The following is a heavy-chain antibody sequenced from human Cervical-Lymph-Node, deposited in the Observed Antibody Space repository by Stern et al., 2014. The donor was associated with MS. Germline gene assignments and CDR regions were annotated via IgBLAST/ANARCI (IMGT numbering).Heavy chain of an antibody. CDR3: ARAPGDYELDH. CDR1: GFPFRTYA. CDR2: ISYDGSTK. Sequence: VQLLESGGGLVQPGRSLRLSCAASGFPFRTYAMHWVRTPPGKGLEWVTVISYDGSTKFYADSVKGRFTISRDNSKNTLYLQMDSLRVEDTAMYYCARAPGDYELDHWGQGTLITVSS. V-gene: IGHV3-30-3*01. J-gene: IGHJ4*02. D-gene: IGHD3-22*01.